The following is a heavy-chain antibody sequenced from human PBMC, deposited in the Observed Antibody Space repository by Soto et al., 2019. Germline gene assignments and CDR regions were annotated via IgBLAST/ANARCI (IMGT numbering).Heavy chain of an antibody. Sequence: GGSLRLSCAASGFTFSSYAMIWVRQAPGKGLEWVSAISGSGGSTYYADSVKGRFTISRDNSKNTLYLQMSSLRAEDTAVYYCAKALNYYGSGSYYYYYGMDVWGQGTTVTVSS. J-gene: IGHJ6*02. CDR2: ISGSGGST. CDR1: GFTFSSYA. CDR3: AKALNYYGSGSYYYYYGMDV. V-gene: IGHV3-23*01. D-gene: IGHD3-10*01.